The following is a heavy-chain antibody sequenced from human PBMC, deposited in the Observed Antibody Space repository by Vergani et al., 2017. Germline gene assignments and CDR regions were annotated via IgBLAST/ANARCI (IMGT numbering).Heavy chain of an antibody. CDR2: IIPIFGTA. D-gene: IGHD5-18*01. J-gene: IGHJ6*03. CDR1: GGTFSSYA. Sequence: QVQLVQSGAEVKKPGSSVKVSCKASGGTFSSYAISWVRQAPGQGLEWMGGIIPIFGTANYAPKFQGRVTITADESTSTAYMELSSLRSEDTAVYYCARAGYSYGYHYYYYMDVWGKGTTVTVSS. CDR3: ARAGYSYGYHYYYYMDV. V-gene: IGHV1-69*01.